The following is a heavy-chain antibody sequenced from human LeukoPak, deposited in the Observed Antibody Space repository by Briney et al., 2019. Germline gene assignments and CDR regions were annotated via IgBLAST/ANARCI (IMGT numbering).Heavy chain of an antibody. D-gene: IGHD5-12*01. CDR1: GYTFTSYG. CDR3: ARVYGGYVEGGFDY. Sequence: ASVKVSCKASGYTFTSYGISWVRQAPGQGLEWMGWISAYNGNTNYAQKLQGRVTMTTDTSTSTAYMELSSLRSEDTAVYYCARVYGGYVEGGFDYWGQGTLVTVSS. CDR2: ISAYNGNT. J-gene: IGHJ4*02. V-gene: IGHV1-18*01.